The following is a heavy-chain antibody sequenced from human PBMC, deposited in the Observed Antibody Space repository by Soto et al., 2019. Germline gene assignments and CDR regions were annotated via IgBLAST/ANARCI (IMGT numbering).Heavy chain of an antibody. Sequence: QVQLVQSGAEVKKPGASVKVSCKASGYTFTNYGVSWVRQAPGQGLEWMGWINTYNGNTNYEEKFQGRVTVTTDTPTTTAYMELRSLRYDDTAVYYCARGADPTYFDNWGQGTLVTVSS. D-gene: IGHD6-25*01. CDR3: ARGADPTYFDN. J-gene: IGHJ4*02. CDR1: GYTFTNYG. CDR2: INTYNGNT. V-gene: IGHV1-18*01.